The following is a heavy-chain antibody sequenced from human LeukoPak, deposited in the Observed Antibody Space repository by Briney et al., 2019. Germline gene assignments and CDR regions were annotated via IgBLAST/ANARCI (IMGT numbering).Heavy chain of an antibody. CDR1: GFTFSSYS. V-gene: IGHV3-48*01. CDR2: ISSSSSTI. D-gene: IGHD3-9*01. Sequence: WGSLRLSCAASGFTFSSYSMNWVRQAPGKGLEWVSYISSSSSTIYYADSVKGRFTISRDNAKNSLYLQMNSLRAEDTAVYYCARDPTGGSFSQDYWGQGTLVTVSS. CDR3: ARDPTGGSFSQDY. J-gene: IGHJ4*02.